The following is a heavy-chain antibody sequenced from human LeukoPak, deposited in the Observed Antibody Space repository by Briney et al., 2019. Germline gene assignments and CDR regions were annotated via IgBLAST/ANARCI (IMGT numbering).Heavy chain of an antibody. Sequence: PGGSLRLSCAASGFTFSDYSMNWVRQAPGKGLEWVGFIRSKAYGGTTEYAASVKGRFTISRDDSKSIAYLQMNSLKTEDTAVYYCTRNYDILTGYYGGAFDYWGQGTLVTVSS. V-gene: IGHV3-49*04. J-gene: IGHJ4*02. CDR1: GFTFSDYS. CDR3: TRNYDILTGYYGGAFDY. D-gene: IGHD3-9*01. CDR2: IRSKAYGGTT.